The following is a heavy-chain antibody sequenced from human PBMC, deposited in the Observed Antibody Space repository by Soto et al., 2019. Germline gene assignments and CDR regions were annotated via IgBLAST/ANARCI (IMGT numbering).Heavy chain of an antibody. CDR2: IYYSGST. CDR3: ARLGGTPRYSSGWYLFEP. CDR1: GGSISSSSYY. Sequence: SETLSLTCTVSGGSISSSSYYWGWIRQPPGKGLEWIGSIYYSGSTYYNPSLKSRVTISVDTSKNQFSLKLSSVTAADTAVYYCARLGGTPRYSSGWYLFEPWGQGTLVTVSS. J-gene: IGHJ5*02. V-gene: IGHV4-39*01. D-gene: IGHD6-19*01.